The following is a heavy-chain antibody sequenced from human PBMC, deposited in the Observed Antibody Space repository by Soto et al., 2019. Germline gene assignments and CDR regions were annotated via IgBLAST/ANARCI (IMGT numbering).Heavy chain of an antibody. V-gene: IGHV3-30-3*01. CDR1: GFTFSSYA. Sequence: ESGGGVVQPGRSLRLSCAASGFTFSSYAMHWVRQAPGKGLEWVAVISYDGSNKYYADSVKGRFTISRDNSKNTLYLQMNSLRAEDTAVYYCARGNGATGAFDIWGQGTMVTVSS. CDR3: ARGNGATGAFDI. D-gene: IGHD1-26*01. J-gene: IGHJ3*02. CDR2: ISYDGSNK.